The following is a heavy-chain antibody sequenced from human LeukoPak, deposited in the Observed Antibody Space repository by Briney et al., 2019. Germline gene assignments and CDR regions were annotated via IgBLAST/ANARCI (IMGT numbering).Heavy chain of an antibody. Sequence: SETLSLTCTVSGGSISSYYWSWIRQPPGKGLEWIGYIYYSGSTNYNPSLKSRVTISVDTSKNQFSLKLSSVTAADTAVYYCARDEGFGSSWVLDYWGQGTLVTVSS. CDR2: IYYSGST. V-gene: IGHV4-59*01. J-gene: IGHJ4*02. D-gene: IGHD6-13*01. CDR3: ARDEGFGSSWVLDY. CDR1: GGSISSYY.